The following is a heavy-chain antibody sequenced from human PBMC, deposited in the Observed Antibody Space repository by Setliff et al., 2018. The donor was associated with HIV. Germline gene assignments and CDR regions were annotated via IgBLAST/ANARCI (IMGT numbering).Heavy chain of an antibody. CDR3: ARSPLVVVHSTNVFAFDF. J-gene: IGHJ3*01. CDR2: VSYSGST. Sequence: PSETLSLTCTVSGGSISSSSYYWSWIRQPPGKGLEWIGSVSYSGSTYYNSSLKSRLTISVDTSKTEFSLNLNSVAAADTAVYYCARSPLVVVHSTNVFAFDFWGQGTMVTVSS. V-gene: IGHV4-39*01. CDR1: GGSISSSSYY. D-gene: IGHD2-15*01.